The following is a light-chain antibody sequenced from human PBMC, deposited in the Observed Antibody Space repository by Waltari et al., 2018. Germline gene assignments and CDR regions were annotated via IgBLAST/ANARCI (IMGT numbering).Light chain of an antibody. J-gene: IGLJ2*01. CDR2: DVN. CDR3: DSYASENILL. Sequence: QSALSQPASVSGSPGQSITISGSGSRSDIGVYAYVSWYQQHPGKAPKLLIYDVNKRPSGVSDRFSGSKLGFTASLTISGLQAEDEADYYCDSYASENILLFGGGTKVTVL. V-gene: IGLV2-14*01. CDR1: RSDIGVYAY.